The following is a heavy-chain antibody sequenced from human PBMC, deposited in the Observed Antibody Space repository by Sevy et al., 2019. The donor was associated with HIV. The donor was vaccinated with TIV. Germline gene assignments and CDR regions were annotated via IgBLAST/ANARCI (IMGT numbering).Heavy chain of an antibody. J-gene: IGHJ6*02. Sequence: GGSLRLSCAASGFTFSSYSMNWVRQAPGKGLEWVSSISSSSSYIYYADSVKGRFTISRDNAKNSLYLQMNSLRAEDTAVYYCARDGECSSTSCYLFSAGMDVWGQGTTLTVSS. CDR2: ISSSSSYI. D-gene: IGHD2-2*01. CDR3: ARDGECSSTSCYLFSAGMDV. CDR1: GFTFSSYS. V-gene: IGHV3-21*01.